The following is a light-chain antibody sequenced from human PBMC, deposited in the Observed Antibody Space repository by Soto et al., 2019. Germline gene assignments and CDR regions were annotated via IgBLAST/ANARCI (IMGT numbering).Light chain of an antibody. Sequence: EIVLTQSPATLSLSPGDRATLACRASPSVSSYLAWYQHKPGQAPRLLIYDASNRATGIPARFSRSGSGTDFTLTITSLEPEDFAVYYCQQRSNWPSTFGGGTKVEIK. CDR1: PSVSSY. V-gene: IGKV3-11*01. CDR2: DAS. J-gene: IGKJ4*01. CDR3: QQRSNWPST.